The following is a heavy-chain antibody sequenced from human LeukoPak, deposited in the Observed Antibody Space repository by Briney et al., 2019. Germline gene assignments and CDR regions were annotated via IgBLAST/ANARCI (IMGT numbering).Heavy chain of an antibody. CDR3: ARLAAAGTDDY. D-gene: IGHD6-13*01. J-gene: IGHJ4*02. CDR2: INDYNGNT. Sequence: ASVKVSCQASGYTFSDYAIVWVRQAPGQGLEWMGWINDYNGNTKYAQKLQGRVTMTTDTSTSTAYMELRSLRSDDTAVYYCARLAAAGTDDYWGQGTLVTVSS. CDR1: GYTFSDYA. V-gene: IGHV1-18*01.